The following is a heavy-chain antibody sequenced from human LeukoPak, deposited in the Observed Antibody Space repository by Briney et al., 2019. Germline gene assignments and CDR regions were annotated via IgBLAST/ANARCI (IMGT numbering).Heavy chain of an antibody. CDR3: ARLGAPLYYYYMDV. Sequence: ASVKVSCKASGYTFTSYAMNWVRQAPGQGLEWMGCINTNTGNPTYAQGFTGRFVFSLDTSVSTTYLQISSLKAEDTAVYYCARLGAPLYYYYMDVWGKGTTVTVSS. J-gene: IGHJ6*03. CDR2: INTNTGNP. V-gene: IGHV7-4-1*02. D-gene: IGHD3-16*01. CDR1: GYTFTSYA.